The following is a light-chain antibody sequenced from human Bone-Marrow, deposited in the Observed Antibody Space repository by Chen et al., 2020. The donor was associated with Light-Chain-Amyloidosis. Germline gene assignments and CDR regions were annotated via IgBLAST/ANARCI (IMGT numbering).Light chain of an antibody. Sequence: DIQLTQSPSSLFASVGDRVTITCQASQYINHYLNWYQQKPGKAPKLLIFDASNLEIGVPSRFSGSGSGTDVTFTISSLQPEDIATYSCQHYDNLLGTFGQGTKLEI. CDR1: QYINHY. J-gene: IGKJ2*01. CDR3: QHYDNLLGT. CDR2: DAS. V-gene: IGKV1-33*01.